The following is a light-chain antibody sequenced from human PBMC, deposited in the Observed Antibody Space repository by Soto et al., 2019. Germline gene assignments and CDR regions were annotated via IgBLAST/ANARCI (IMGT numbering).Light chain of an antibody. CDR3: QQYNNWPRT. CDR2: GAS. V-gene: IGKV3-15*01. Sequence: EIVMTQSPATLSVSPGERATLSCRTSQSVAKYLAWYQHKPGQAPRLLIYGASTRATGIPARFSGSGSGTEFTLTISSLQSEDFAVYYCQQYNNWPRTFGQGTKVDIK. J-gene: IGKJ1*01. CDR1: QSVAKY.